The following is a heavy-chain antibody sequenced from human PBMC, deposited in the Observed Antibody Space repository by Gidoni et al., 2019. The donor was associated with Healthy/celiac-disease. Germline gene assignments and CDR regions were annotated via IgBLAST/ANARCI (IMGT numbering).Heavy chain of an antibody. Sequence: QLQLPESGPGLVKPSETLSPTCTVSGGSISSSSYYWGWIRQPPGKGLEWIGSIYYSGGTYYNPSLKSRVTISVDTSKNQFSLKLSSVTAADTAVYYCARRIAVAGTGPFDYWGQGTLVTVSS. CDR1: GGSISSSSYY. J-gene: IGHJ4*02. CDR2: IYYSGGT. D-gene: IGHD6-19*01. CDR3: ARRIAVAGTGPFDY. V-gene: IGHV4-39*01.